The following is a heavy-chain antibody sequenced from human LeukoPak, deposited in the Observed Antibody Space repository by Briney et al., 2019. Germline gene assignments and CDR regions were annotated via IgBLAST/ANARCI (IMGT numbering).Heavy chain of an antibody. CDR1: GFTFSSYA. D-gene: IGHD6-19*01. V-gene: IGHV3-23*01. J-gene: IGHJ4*02. CDR2: ISNTGGST. CDR3: AKGGWYDLGGYFDC. Sequence: AGGSLRLSCAASGFTFSSYAMSWVRQAPGKGLEWVSGISNTGGSTYYADSVKGRFTISRDNSKNTLFLQMNSLRAEDTAVYYCAKGGWYDLGGYFDCWGQGTLVTVSS.